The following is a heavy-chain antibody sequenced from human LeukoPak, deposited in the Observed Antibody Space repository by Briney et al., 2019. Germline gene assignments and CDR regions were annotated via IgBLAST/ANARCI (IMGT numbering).Heavy chain of an antibody. D-gene: IGHD6-19*01. Sequence: SGTLSLTCTVSGGSISSYYWSWIRQPPGKGLEWIGYIYYSGSTNYNPSLKSRVTISVDTSRNQFSLKLSSVTAADTAVYYCARHDSSGWYGGAFDIWGQGTMVTVSS. CDR2: IYYSGST. J-gene: IGHJ3*02. CDR1: GGSISSYY. V-gene: IGHV4-59*08. CDR3: ARHDSSGWYGGAFDI.